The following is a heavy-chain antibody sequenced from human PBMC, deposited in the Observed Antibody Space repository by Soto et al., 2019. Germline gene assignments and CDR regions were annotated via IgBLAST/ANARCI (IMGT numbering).Heavy chain of an antibody. V-gene: IGHV3-23*01. CDR1: GFTFSSYA. J-gene: IGHJ4*02. D-gene: IGHD4-17*01. Sequence: EVQLLASGGGLVQPGGSLRLSCAASGFTFSSYAMSWVRQAPGKGLEWVSAIRGSGGSTYYADSVKGRFTISRDNSKNTLHLQMNSLRADDTAVYYCAKDRYGDYGYYFDYWGQGTLVTVSS. CDR2: IRGSGGST. CDR3: AKDRYGDYGYYFDY.